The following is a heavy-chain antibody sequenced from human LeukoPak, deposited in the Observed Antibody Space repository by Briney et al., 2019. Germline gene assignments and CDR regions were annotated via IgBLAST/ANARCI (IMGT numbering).Heavy chain of an antibody. Sequence: GGSLRLSCAASGFTFSSYAMSWVRQAPGKGLEWVSAISGSGGSTYYADSVKGRFTISRDNSKNTLYLQMNSLRAEDTAVYYCAKDQLGYSYGCYFDYWGQGTLVTVSS. CDR3: AKDQLGYSYGCYFDY. CDR2: ISGSGGST. J-gene: IGHJ4*02. D-gene: IGHD5-18*01. CDR1: GFTFSSYA. V-gene: IGHV3-23*01.